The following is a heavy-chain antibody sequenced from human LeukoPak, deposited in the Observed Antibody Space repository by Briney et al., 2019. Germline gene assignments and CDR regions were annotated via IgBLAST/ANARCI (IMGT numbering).Heavy chain of an antibody. CDR1: GYTFTSYD. Sequence: ASVKVSCKASGYTFTSYDINWVRQATGQGLEWMGWMNPNSGNTGYAQKFQGRVTMTRNTSISTAYMELSSLRSEDTAVYYCARNYDFWSGPYYYYYMDVWGKGTTVTVSS. D-gene: IGHD3-3*01. V-gene: IGHV1-8*01. CDR3: ARNYDFWSGPYYYYYMDV. CDR2: MNPNSGNT. J-gene: IGHJ6*03.